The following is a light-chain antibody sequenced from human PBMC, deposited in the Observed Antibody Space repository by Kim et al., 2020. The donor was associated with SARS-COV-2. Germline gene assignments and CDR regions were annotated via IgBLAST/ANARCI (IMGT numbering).Light chain of an antibody. J-gene: IGKJ5*01. CDR1: QSIGGW. V-gene: IGKV1-5*01. CDR2: DAS. CDR3: QHHSTYPIT. Sequence: ASVGDRVTIPCRARQSIGGWLAWYQQKPGKAPKLLIYDASRVESGVPSRFSGSGSGTEFTLTISSLQPDDSATYYCQHHSTYPITFGQGTRLEIK.